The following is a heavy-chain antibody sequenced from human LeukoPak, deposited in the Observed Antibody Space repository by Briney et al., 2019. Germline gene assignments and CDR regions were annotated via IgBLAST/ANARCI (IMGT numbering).Heavy chain of an antibody. Sequence: SETLSLTCAVYGGSFSGYYWSWIRQHPGKGLEWIGYIYYSGSTYYNPSLKSRVTISVDTSKNQFSLKLSSVTAADTAVYYCARVKGSGSQYYFDYWGQGTLVTVSS. CDR1: GGSFSGYY. V-gene: IGHV4-31*11. CDR3: ARVKGSGSQYYFDY. J-gene: IGHJ4*02. D-gene: IGHD5-12*01. CDR2: IYYSGST.